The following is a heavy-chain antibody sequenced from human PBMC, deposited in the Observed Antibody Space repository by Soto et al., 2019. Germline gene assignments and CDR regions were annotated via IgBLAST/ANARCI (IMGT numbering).Heavy chain of an antibody. Sequence: EVQLLESGGGLVQPGGSLRLSCAASGFTFSSYALSWVRQTPGKGLEWVSAISGGATATYYTDSVKGRFTISRDNSKNMLYLQMNSLRTDDTAVYYCAKGGYCSGGSCYNWFDPWGQGTLVTVSS. D-gene: IGHD2-15*01. J-gene: IGHJ5*02. V-gene: IGHV3-23*01. CDR3: AKGGYCSGGSCYNWFDP. CDR2: ISGGATAT. CDR1: GFTFSSYA.